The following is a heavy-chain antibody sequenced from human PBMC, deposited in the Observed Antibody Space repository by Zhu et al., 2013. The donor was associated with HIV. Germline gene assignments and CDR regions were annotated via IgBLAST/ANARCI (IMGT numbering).Heavy chain of an antibody. V-gene: IGHV4-59*01. CDR2: IYYSGST. D-gene: IGHD5-18*01. CDR1: GGSISSYY. Sequence: VQLQESGPGLVKPSETLSPTCTVSGGSISSYYWSWIRQPPGKGLEWIGYIYYSGSTNYNPSLKSRVTISVDTSKNQFSLKLSSVTAADTAVYYCARGSSTGDTAMATLRYAFDIWGQGTMVTVSS. J-gene: IGHJ3*02. CDR3: ARGSSTGDTAMATLRYAFDI.